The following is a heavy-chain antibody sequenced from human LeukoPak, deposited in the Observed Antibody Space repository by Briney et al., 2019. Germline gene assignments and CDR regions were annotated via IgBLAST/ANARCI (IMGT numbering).Heavy chain of an antibody. CDR3: VRQAGGTLDY. J-gene: IGHJ4*02. CDR2: IYYSGST. Sequence: SETLSLTCTVSGGSTSSASYDCGWIRQPPGKGLEWIGSIYYSGSTYYNPSLKSRITISVDTSKNQFSLKLSSVTAADTAVYYCVRQAGGTLDYWGQGTLVTVSS. CDR1: GGSTSSASYD. D-gene: IGHD3-16*01. V-gene: IGHV4-39*01.